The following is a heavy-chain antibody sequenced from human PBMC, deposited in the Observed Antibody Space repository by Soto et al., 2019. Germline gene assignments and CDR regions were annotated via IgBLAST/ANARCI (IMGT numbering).Heavy chain of an antibody. CDR2: ISWNSGSI. Sequence: EVQLVESGGGLVQPGRSLRLSCAASGFTFDDYAMHWVRQAPGKGLEWVSGISWNSGSIGYADSVKGRFTISRDNAKNSWYLQMKSLRAEDTALYYCAKGSIAGARGGVDYWGQGTLVTVSS. CDR3: AKGSIAGARGGVDY. V-gene: IGHV3-9*01. D-gene: IGHD6-6*01. CDR1: GFTFDDYA. J-gene: IGHJ4*02.